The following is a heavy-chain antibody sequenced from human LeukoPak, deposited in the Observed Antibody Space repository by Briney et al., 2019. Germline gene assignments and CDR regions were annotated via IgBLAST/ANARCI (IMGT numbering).Heavy chain of an antibody. CDR2: IYHSGST. J-gene: IGHJ6*02. D-gene: IGHD3-9*01. Sequence: SETLSLTCTVSGGSISSGGYYWSWIRQPPGKGLEWIGYIYHSGSTYYNPSLKSRVTISVDRSKNQFSLKLSSVTAADTAVYYCARLIKSSHYDIYCGMDVWGQGTTVTVSS. CDR3: ARLIKSSHYDIYCGMDV. CDR1: GGSISSGGYY. V-gene: IGHV4-30-2*01.